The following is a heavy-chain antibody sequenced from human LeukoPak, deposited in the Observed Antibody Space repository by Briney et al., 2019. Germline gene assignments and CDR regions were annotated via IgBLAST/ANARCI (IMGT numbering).Heavy chain of an antibody. CDR3: AKRSRRLTVVRGVPREDV. CDR2: ISSSGSGGNT. CDR1: GVTLSNYA. D-gene: IGHD3-10*01. Sequence: PGGSLRLSCVASGVTLSNYAMSWARQAPGKGLEWVSGISSSGSGGNTYYADSVKGRFTISRDNSKNTLYLQMNSLRAEDTAVYYCAKRSRRLTVVRGVPREDVWGQGTSVTVSS. V-gene: IGHV3-23*01. J-gene: IGHJ6*02.